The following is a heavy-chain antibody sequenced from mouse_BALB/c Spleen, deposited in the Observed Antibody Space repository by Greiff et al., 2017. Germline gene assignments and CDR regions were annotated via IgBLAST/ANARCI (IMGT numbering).Heavy chain of an antibody. D-gene: IGHD2-3*01. CDR1: GFTFSSYA. V-gene: IGHV5-6-5*01. CDR2: ISSGGST. CDR3: ARGNDSDSQFAY. J-gene: IGHJ3*01. Sequence: EVMLVESGGGLVKPGGSLKLSCAASGFTFSSYAMSWVRQTPEKRLEWVASISSGGSTYCPDSVKGRITISRDNARNILYLQMSSLRSEDTAMYYCARGNDSDSQFAYWGQGTLVTVSA.